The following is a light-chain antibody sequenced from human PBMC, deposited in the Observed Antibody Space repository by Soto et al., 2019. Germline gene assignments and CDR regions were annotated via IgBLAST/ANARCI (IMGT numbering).Light chain of an antibody. J-gene: IGLJ1*01. V-gene: IGLV2-23*02. CDR1: SSDVGSYNL. Sequence: QSALTQPASVSGSPGQSITISCTGTSSDVGSYNLVSWYQQHPGKAPKLMIYEVSKRPSGVSNRFSGSKSGNTASLTISGLQAEDEADYYCCSYAGSSTPFYVFGTGTKVTGL. CDR3: CSYAGSSTPFYV. CDR2: EVS.